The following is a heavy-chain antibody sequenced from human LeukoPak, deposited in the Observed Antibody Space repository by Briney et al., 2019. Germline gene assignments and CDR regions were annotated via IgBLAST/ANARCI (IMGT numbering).Heavy chain of an antibody. V-gene: IGHV7-4-1*02. Sequence: ASVKVSCKASGYTFTSYDINWVRQATGQGLEWMGWINTNTGNPTYAQGFTGRFVFSLDTSVSTAYLQISSLKAEDTAVYYCSVWFGEPGVYYYGMDVWGQGTTVTVSS. CDR2: INTNTGNP. J-gene: IGHJ6*02. CDR3: SVWFGEPGVYYYGMDV. D-gene: IGHD3-10*01. CDR1: GYTFTSYD.